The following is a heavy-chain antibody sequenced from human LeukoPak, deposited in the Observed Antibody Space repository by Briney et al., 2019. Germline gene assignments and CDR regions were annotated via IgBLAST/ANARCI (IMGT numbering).Heavy chain of an antibody. CDR2: ISDRGTGT. V-gene: IGHV3-23*01. CDR3: AKNRFYDTSGGFDY. Sequence: PGGSLRLSCAASGFTFSRYVINWVRQAPGKGVGWVAAISDRGTGTFYADSVRGRFTMSRDNSKNRVYLQMNSLRAEDTGVYSCAKNRFYDTSGGFDYWGQGALVTVSS. D-gene: IGHD3-22*01. CDR1: GFTFSRYV. J-gene: IGHJ4*02.